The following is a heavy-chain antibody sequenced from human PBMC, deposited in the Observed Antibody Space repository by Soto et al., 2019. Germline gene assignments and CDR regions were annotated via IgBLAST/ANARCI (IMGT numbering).Heavy chain of an antibody. V-gene: IGHV1-69*12. Sequence: QVQLVQSGAEVKKPGSSVQVSCKASGGTFSSYAISWVRQAPGQGLEWMGGIIPIFGTANYAQKFQGRVTITADESTSTAYMELSSLRSEDTAVYYCARAVDCISTSCYPSWFDPWGQGTLVTASS. CDR3: ARAVDCISTSCYPSWFDP. CDR1: GGTFSSYA. D-gene: IGHD2-2*01. J-gene: IGHJ5*02. CDR2: IIPIFGTA.